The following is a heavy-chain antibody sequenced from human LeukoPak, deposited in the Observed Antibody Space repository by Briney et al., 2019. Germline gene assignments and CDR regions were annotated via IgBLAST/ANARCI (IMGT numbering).Heavy chain of an antibody. D-gene: IGHD2-15*01. Sequence: PGGSLRLSCAASGFTFSSYGMHWVRQAPGKGLEWVAFIRYDGSNKYYADSVKGRSTISRDNSKNTLYLQMNSLRAEDTAVYYCARGGGIGYYFDYWGQGTLVTVSS. J-gene: IGHJ4*02. CDR1: GFTFSSYG. CDR3: ARGGGIGYYFDY. CDR2: IRYDGSNK. V-gene: IGHV3-30*02.